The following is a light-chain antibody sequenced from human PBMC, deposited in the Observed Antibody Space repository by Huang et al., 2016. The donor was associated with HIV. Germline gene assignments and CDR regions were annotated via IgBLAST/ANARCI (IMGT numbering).Light chain of an antibody. CDR2: LGS. Sequence: DIVMTQSPLSLPVTPGEPASISCRSSQSLIHSNGNNYLDWYLQKPGPSPQLLIYLGSNRASGVPDRFSGGGSGTYFTLNISRVEAEDVGIYYCMQVLQTPRTFGQGTKVEI. CDR3: MQVLQTPRT. CDR1: QSLIHSNGNNY. J-gene: IGKJ1*01. V-gene: IGKV2-28*01.